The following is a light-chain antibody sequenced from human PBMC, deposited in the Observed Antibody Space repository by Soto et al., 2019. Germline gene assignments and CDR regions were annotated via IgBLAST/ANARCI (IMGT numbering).Light chain of an antibody. V-gene: IGLV2-8*01. CDR3: SSYAGSNNLHVV. CDR1: SSDVGGYNY. J-gene: IGLJ2*01. CDR2: EVS. Sequence: QSVLTQPPSASGSPGQSVTISCTGTSSDVGGYNYVSWYQQHPGKAPKLMIYEVSKRPSGVPDRFSGSKSGNTXSLTVSGLQAEDEADYYCSSYAGSNNLHVVFGGGTKLTVL.